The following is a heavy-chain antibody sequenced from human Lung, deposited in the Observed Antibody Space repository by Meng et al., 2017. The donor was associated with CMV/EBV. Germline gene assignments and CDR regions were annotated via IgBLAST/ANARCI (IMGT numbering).Heavy chain of an antibody. CDR1: GYTFGIYG. D-gene: IGHD2-15*01. V-gene: IGHV1-18*01. CDR3: ASGTPGRSYCDY. Sequence: VHLLHAGPEAEKSGASVRVSCKASGYTFGIYGICWVRQATGQGLEWMGWFVNYVDTYPAPKFQGRVTMTTDTHTNTAFMELRSLTSDDTAVYYCASGTPGRSYCDYWGQGTLVTVSS. CDR2: FVNYVDT. J-gene: IGHJ4*02.